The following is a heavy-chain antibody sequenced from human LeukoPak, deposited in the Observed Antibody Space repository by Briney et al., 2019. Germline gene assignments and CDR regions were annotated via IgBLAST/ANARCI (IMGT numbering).Heavy chain of an antibody. D-gene: IGHD6-13*01. Sequence: ASVKVSCKASGYTFTGYYMHWVRQAPGQGLEWMGWINPNSGGTNYAQKFQGRVTMTRDTSISTAYMELSRLRSDDTAVYYCARGRRQQLVGLMKKNYYYYYMDVWGKGTTVTVSS. J-gene: IGHJ6*03. V-gene: IGHV1-2*02. CDR1: GYTFTGYY. CDR2: INPNSGGT. CDR3: ARGRRQQLVGLMKKNYYYYYMDV.